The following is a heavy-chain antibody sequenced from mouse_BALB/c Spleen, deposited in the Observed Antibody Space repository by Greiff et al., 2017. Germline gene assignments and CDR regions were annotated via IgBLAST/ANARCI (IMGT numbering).Heavy chain of an antibody. Sequence: EVKLVESGGGLVQPKGSLKLSCAASGFTFNTYAMNWVRQAPGKGLEWVARIRSKSNNYATYYADSVKDRFTISRDDSQSMLYLQMNNLKTEDTAMYYCVRLTGLFAYWGQGTLVTVSA. CDR1: GFTFNTYA. J-gene: IGHJ3*01. CDR2: IRSKSNNYAT. D-gene: IGHD4-1*01. CDR3: VRLTGLFAY. V-gene: IGHV10-1*02.